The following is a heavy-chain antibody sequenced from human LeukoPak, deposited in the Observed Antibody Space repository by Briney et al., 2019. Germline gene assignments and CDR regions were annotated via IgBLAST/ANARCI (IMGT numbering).Heavy chain of an antibody. CDR2: IYYSGST. J-gene: IGHJ5*02. Sequence: SETLSLTCTVPGGSISSYYWGWIRQPPGKGLEWIGSIYYSGSTYYNPSLKSRVTISVDTSKNQFSLKLSSVTAADTAVYYCASGKAAAGSGPIAKNWCDPWGQGTLVTVSS. D-gene: IGHD6-13*01. V-gene: IGHV4-39*07. CDR3: ASGKAAAGSGPIAKNWCDP. CDR1: GGSISSYY.